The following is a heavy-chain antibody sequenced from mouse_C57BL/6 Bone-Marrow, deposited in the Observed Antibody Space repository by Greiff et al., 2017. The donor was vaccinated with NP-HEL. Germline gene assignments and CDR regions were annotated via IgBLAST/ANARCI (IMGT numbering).Heavy chain of an antibody. J-gene: IGHJ3*01. V-gene: IGHV5-17*01. CDR1: GFTFSDYG. Sequence: EVQLVESGGGLVKPGGSLKLSCAASGFTFSDYGMHWVRPAPEKGLEWVAYISSGSSTIYYADTVKGRFTFSRDNAKNTLFLQMTSLRSEDTAMYYCARRSHYYGSSYEFAYWGQGTLVTVSA. CDR3: ARRSHYYGSSYEFAY. D-gene: IGHD1-1*01. CDR2: ISSGSSTI.